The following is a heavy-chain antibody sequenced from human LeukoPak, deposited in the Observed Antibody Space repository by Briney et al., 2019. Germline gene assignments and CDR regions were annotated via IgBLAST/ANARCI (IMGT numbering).Heavy chain of an antibody. V-gene: IGHV3-7*01. D-gene: IGHD5/OR15-5a*01. CDR2: IKRDGSER. CDR3: EGGVT. CDR1: GFTFSNYW. J-gene: IGHJ3*01. Sequence: GGSLRLSCTASGFTFSNYWMNWFRQAPGKGLEWVANIKRDGSERYYVDSVRGRFTISRDNAKSSLYLQMNNLRVEDTAVYYCEGGVTWGQGSMVTVSP.